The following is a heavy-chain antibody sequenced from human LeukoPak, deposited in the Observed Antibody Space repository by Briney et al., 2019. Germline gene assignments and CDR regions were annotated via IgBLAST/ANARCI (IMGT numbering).Heavy chain of an antibody. J-gene: IGHJ4*02. Sequence: SEALSLTCTVSGGSISSGGYYWSWIRQHPGKGLEWIGYIYYSGSTHYNPSLKSRVTISVDASKNQFSLKLSSVTAADTAVYYCASFRVVRGVIIDNYWGQGTLVTVSS. CDR1: GGSISSGGYY. V-gene: IGHV4-31*03. D-gene: IGHD3-10*01. CDR2: IYYSGST. CDR3: ASFRVVRGVIIDNY.